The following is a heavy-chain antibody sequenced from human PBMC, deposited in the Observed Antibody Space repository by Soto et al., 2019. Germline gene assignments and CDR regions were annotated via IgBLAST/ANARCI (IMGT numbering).Heavy chain of an antibody. CDR2: ISYDGSNK. CDR3: ASQSGGVYFDY. CDR1: GFTFSSYA. Sequence: QVQLVESGGGVVQPGRSLSLACAASGFTFSSYAMHWVRQAPGKGLEWVAVISYDGSNKYYADSVKGRFTISRDNSKNTLYLQMNSLRAEDTAVYYCASQSGGVYFDYWGQGTLVTVSS. V-gene: IGHV3-30-3*01. J-gene: IGHJ4*02. D-gene: IGHD3-10*01.